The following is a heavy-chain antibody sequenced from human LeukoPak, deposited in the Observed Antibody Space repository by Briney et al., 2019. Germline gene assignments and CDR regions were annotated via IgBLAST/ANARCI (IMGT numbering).Heavy chain of an antibody. CDR1: GFSFSSYW. V-gene: IGHV3-7*05. J-gene: IGHJ6*02. CDR2: IDQDGSEK. CDR3: ARDLYPYYFYGMDV. D-gene: IGHD5/OR15-5a*01. Sequence: PGESLRLSCAASGFSFSSYWMTWVRQAPGKGLEWVANIDQDGSEKYYVDSVKGRFTISRDNAKNSLYLQMNSLRAEDTAVYYCARDLYPYYFYGMDVWGQGTTVTVSS.